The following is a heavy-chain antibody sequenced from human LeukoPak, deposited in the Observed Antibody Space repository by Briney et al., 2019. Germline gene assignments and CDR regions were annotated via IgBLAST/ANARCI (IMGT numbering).Heavy chain of an antibody. J-gene: IGHJ5*02. CDR1: GFTFSNYG. CDR2: IWYDGTNA. V-gene: IGHV3-33*06. Sequence: QPGRSLRLSCAASGFTFSNYGIHWVRQAPGKGPEWVAVIWYDGTNAYYADSVKGRFTISRDNSKNTLYLQMNSLRAEDTAVYYCVKSGAARLLYKVDWFDPWGQGTLVIVSS. CDR3: VKSGAARLLYKVDWFDP. D-gene: IGHD6-6*01.